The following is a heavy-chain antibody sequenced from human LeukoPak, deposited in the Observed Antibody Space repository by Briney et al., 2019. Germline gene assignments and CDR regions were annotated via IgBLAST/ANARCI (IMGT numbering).Heavy chain of an antibody. D-gene: IGHD5-24*01. V-gene: IGHV3-21*01. CDR1: GFIFSNYD. CDR2: ISSSSTYI. J-gene: IGHJ1*01. Sequence: PGGSLRLSCAASGFIFSNYDMNRVRQAPGKGLEWVSSISSSSTYIYYADSLKGRFTISRDNAKNSVYLQMNSLRVEDTAIYYCAREYDNSPAYFQHWGQGTLVTVSS. CDR3: AREYDNSPAYFQH.